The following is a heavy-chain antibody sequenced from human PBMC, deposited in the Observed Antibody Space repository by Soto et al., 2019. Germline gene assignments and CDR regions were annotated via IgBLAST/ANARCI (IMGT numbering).Heavy chain of an antibody. CDR3: AKATLYDFWSGHNWFDP. V-gene: IGHV3-23*01. CDR1: GFTFSSYA. CDR2: ISGSGGST. Sequence: LRLSCAASGFTFSSYAMSWVRQAPGKGLEWVSAISGSGGSTYYADSVKGRFTISRDNSKNTLYLQMNSLRAEDTAVYYCAKATLYDFWSGHNWFDPWGQGTLVTVSS. J-gene: IGHJ5*02. D-gene: IGHD3-3*01.